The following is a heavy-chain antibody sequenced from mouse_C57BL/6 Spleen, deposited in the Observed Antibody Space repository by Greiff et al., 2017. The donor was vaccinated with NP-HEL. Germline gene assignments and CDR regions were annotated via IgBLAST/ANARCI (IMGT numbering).Heavy chain of an antibody. D-gene: IGHD1-1*01. V-gene: IGHV14-1*01. CDR3: TTEYYGSSYGSAMDY. Sequence: VQLQQSGAELVRPGASVKLSCTASGFNIKDYYMHWVKQRPEQGLEWIGRIDPEDGDTEYAPKFQGKATMTADPSSNTAYLQLSSLTSEGTAVYYCTTEYYGSSYGSAMDYWGQGTSVTVSS. CDR1: GFNIKDYY. J-gene: IGHJ4*01. CDR2: IDPEDGDT.